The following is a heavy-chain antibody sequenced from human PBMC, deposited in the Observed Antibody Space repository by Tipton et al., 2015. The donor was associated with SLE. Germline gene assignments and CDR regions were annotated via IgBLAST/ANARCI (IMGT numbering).Heavy chain of an antibody. V-gene: IGHV4-59*01. D-gene: IGHD1-14*01. CDR1: GDSISTSY. CDR2: MFDNGNT. Sequence: TLSLTCTVSGDSISTSYWSWIRQPPGKGLEWIGNMFDNGNTNYSPSLKSRVTMSLDTSKNQFSLKLTSVTTADTALYYCARDRGPYTNWFDPWGQGTLVTVSS. J-gene: IGHJ5*02. CDR3: ARDRGPYTNWFDP.